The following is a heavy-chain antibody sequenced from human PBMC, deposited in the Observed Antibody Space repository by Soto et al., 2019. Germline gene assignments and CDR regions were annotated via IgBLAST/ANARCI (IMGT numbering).Heavy chain of an antibody. J-gene: IGHJ5*02. V-gene: IGHV4-34*01. Sequence: SETLSLTCAVYGGSFSGYYWSWIRQPPGKGLEWIGEINHSGSTNYNPSLKSRVTISVDTSKNQFSLKLSSVTAADTAVYYCASWGRRIVVVVAAKGKKTKTSGGWFDPWGQGTLVTVSS. D-gene: IGHD2-15*01. CDR2: INHSGST. CDR1: GGSFSGYY. CDR3: ASWGRRIVVVVAAKGKKTKTSGGWFDP.